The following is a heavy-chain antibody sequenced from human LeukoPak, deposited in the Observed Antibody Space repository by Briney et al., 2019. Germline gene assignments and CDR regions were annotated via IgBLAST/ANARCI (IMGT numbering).Heavy chain of an antibody. D-gene: IGHD3-22*01. CDR2: ISYDGSNK. CDR1: GFTFSSYA. Sequence: GGSLRLSCAASGFTFSSYAMHWVRQAPGKGLEWVAVISYDGSNKYYADSVKGRFTISRDNSKNTLYLQMNSLRAEDTAVYYCARGAHYYDSSGYYYGTDYWGQGTLVTVSS. CDR3: ARGAHYYDSSGYYYGTDY. V-gene: IGHV3-30*04. J-gene: IGHJ4*02.